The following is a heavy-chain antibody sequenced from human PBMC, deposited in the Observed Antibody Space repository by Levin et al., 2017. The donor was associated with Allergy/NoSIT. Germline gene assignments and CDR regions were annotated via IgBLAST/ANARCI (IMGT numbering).Heavy chain of an antibody. CDR2: ISSSGSTI. CDR3: ARQLGNFWSGYNYFDY. J-gene: IGHJ4*02. CDR1: GFTFSSYE. D-gene: IGHD3-3*01. V-gene: IGHV3-48*03. Sequence: GESLKISCAASGFTFSSYEMNWVRQAPGKGLEWVSYISSSGSTIYYADSVKGRFTISRDNAKNSLYLKMNSLRAEDTAVYYCARQLGNFWSGYNYFDYWGQGTMVTVSS.